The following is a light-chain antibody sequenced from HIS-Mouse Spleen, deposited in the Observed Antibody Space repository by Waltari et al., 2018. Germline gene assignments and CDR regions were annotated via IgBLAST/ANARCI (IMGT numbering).Light chain of an antibody. Sequence: QSALTQPAPVSGSPGQSITISCPGTRSDVGAYNYVSWYQQHPGKAPKLMIYDVSNRPSGVSNRFSGSKSGNTASLTISGLQAEDEADYYCSSYTSSSFNVVFGGGTKLTVL. CDR1: RSDVGAYNY. J-gene: IGLJ2*01. V-gene: IGLV2-14*03. CDR3: SSYTSSSFNVV. CDR2: DVS.